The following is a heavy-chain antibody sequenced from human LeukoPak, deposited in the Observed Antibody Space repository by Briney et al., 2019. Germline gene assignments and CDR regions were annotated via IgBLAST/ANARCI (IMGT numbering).Heavy chain of an antibody. D-gene: IGHD6-13*01. CDR1: GGSISSGSYY. Sequence: SETLSLTCTVSGGSISSGSYYWSWIRQPAGKGLEWIGRIYTSGSTNYNPSLKSRVTISVDTSKNQFSLKLSSVTSADTAVYYCARHLSSSWATFDYWGQGTLVSVSS. J-gene: IGHJ4*02. CDR2: IYTSGST. CDR3: ARHLSSSWATFDY. V-gene: IGHV4-61*02.